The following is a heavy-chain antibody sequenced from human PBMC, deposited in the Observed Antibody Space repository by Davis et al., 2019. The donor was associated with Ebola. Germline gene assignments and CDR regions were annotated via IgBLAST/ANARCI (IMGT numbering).Heavy chain of an antibody. V-gene: IGHV3-23*01. Sequence: GESLKISCAASGFTFSSYAMSWVRQAPGKGLEWVSAISGSGGSAYYADSVKGRFTISRDNSKNTLYLQMNSLRAEDTAVYYCAKDSVVINWGQGTLVTVSS. CDR3: AKDSVVIN. CDR2: ISGSGGSA. CDR1: GFTFSSYA. D-gene: IGHD4-23*01. J-gene: IGHJ4*02.